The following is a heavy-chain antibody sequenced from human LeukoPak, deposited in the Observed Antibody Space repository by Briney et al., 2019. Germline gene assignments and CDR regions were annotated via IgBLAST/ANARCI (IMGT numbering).Heavy chain of an antibody. CDR2: INPNSGGT. CDR3: ARDGYIEGYYFDY. Sequence: GASVKVSCKASGYTFTSYAMHWVRQAPGQGLEWMGWINPNSGGTNYAQKFQGWVTMTRDTSISTAYMELSRLRSDDTAVYYCARDGYIEGYYFDYWGQGTLVTVSS. CDR1: GYTFTSYA. V-gene: IGHV1-2*04. D-gene: IGHD5-24*01. J-gene: IGHJ4*02.